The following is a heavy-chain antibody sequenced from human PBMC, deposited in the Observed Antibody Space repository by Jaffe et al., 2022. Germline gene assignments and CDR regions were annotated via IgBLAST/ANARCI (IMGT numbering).Heavy chain of an antibody. J-gene: IGHJ4*02. V-gene: IGHV3-48*03. CDR2: ISSSGSTI. CDR3: ARSFGELLIDY. CDR1: GFTFSSYE. D-gene: IGHD3-10*01. Sequence: EVQLVESGGGLVQPGGSLRLSCAASGFTFSSYEMNWVRQAPGKGLEWVSYISSSGSTIYYADSVKGRFTISRDNAKNSLYLQMNSLRAEDTAVYYCARSFGELLIDYWGQGTLVTVSS.